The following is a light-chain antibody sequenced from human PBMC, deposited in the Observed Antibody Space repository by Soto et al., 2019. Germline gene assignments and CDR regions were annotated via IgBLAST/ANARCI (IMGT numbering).Light chain of an antibody. J-gene: IGKJ5*01. V-gene: IGKV3-11*01. Sequence: EVVLTQSPVTLSLSPGERATLSCRASQSFRGLLAWYQQKPGQAPRLLIYDAYNRATGIPPRFSGSGSGTDFTLTISSLEPEDSAVYYCQQRHMWPITFGQSSRMDI. CDR2: DAY. CDR3: QQRHMWPIT. CDR1: QSFRGL.